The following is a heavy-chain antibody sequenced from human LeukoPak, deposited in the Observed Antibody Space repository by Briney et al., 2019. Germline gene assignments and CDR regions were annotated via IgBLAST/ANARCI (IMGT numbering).Heavy chain of an antibody. CDR3: ARVLVCSITSCRGPLAY. Sequence: GASVKVSCKASGYTFTSYDINWVRQATRQGLEWMGWMNPNSGNAGYAQKFQGRVTMTRNTSISTAYMELSSLRSEDTAVYYCARVLVCSITSCRGPLAYWGQGTLVTVSS. J-gene: IGHJ4*02. D-gene: IGHD2-2*01. CDR1: GYTFTSYD. CDR2: MNPNSGNA. V-gene: IGHV1-8*01.